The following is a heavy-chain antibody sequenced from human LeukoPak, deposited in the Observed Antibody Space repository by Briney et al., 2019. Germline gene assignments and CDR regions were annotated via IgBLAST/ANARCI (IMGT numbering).Heavy chain of an antibody. J-gene: IGHJ6*03. CDR2: IYYSGDT. Sequence: SETLSLTCTVSGGSISSSSYYWGWSRQPPGKVLEWSGSIYYSGDTYYNPSLKSRRVTISVDTSKNQFSLRLSSVTAADTAVYYCARNQWHYYYYMGVWGKGSTVTVSS. CDR3: ARNQWHYYYYMGV. D-gene: IGHD6-19*01. V-gene: IGHV4-39*01. CDR1: GGSISSSSYY.